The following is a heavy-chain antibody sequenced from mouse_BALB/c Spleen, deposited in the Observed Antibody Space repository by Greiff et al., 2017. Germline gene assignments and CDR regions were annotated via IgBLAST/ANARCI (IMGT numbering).Heavy chain of an antibody. CDR3: ARDYKPFDY. J-gene: IGHJ2*01. CDR1: GFTFTDYY. Sequence: EVKLVESGGGLVQPGGSLRLSCATSGFTFTDYYMSWVRQPPGKALEWLGFIRNKANGYTTEHSASVKGRFTISRDNSQSILYLQMNTLRAEDSATYYCARDYKPFDYWGQGTTLTVSS. CDR2: IRNKANGYTT. V-gene: IGHV7-3*02.